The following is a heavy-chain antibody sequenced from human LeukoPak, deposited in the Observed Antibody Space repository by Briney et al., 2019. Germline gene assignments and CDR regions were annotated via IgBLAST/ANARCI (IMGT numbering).Heavy chain of an antibody. CDR2: ISGSGGST. V-gene: IGHV3-23*01. D-gene: IGHD1-1*01. CDR1: GFTFSSYA. CDR3: AKDAARGWNGFIFLY. J-gene: IGHJ4*02. Sequence: AGGSLRLSCAASGFTFSSYAMSWVRQAPGKGLEWVSAISGSGGSTYYADSVKGRFTISRDNSKNTLYLQMNSLRAEDTAVYYCAKDAARGWNGFIFLYWGQGTLVTVSS.